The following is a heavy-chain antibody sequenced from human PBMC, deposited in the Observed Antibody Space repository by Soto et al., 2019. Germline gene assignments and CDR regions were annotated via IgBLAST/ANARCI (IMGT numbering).Heavy chain of an antibody. CDR1: GGSISSGAYY. D-gene: IGHD1-1*01. CDR3: ARVSETGTRWFDP. J-gene: IGHJ5*02. V-gene: IGHV4-31*03. CDR2: ISHRGTA. Sequence: TLSLTCTVSGGSISSGAYYWGWIRQHPGKGLEWIGYISHRGTAYYTPSLKSRVSLSVDPSKSQFSLNVTSLTAADTAVYYCARVSETGTRWFDPWGPGTLVAVSS.